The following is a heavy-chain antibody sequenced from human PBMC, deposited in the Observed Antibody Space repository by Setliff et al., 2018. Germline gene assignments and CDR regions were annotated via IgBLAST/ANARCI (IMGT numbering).Heavy chain of an antibody. Sequence: ASVKVSCKASGGTFKNFAISWVRQAPGQGLEWMGWISSYNDVTNYAQSFQGRVTMTTDTSKSAAYMDLRGLRSDDAAVYYCARINFYDSTAYYYAPHYWGQGTLVTVSS. CDR2: ISSYNDVT. CDR1: GGTFKNFA. J-gene: IGHJ4*02. CDR3: ARINFYDSTAYYYAPHY. D-gene: IGHD3-22*01. V-gene: IGHV1-18*01.